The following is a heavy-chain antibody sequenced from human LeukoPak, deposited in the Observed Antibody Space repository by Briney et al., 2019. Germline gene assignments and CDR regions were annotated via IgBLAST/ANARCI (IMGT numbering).Heavy chain of an antibody. V-gene: IGHV4-59*01. Sequence: SETLSLTCTVSGGSISSYHWSWIRQPPGKGLEWIGYIYYSGSTNYNPSLKSRVTISVDTSKNQFSLKLSSVTAADTAVYYCARGVVPAALYYFDYWGQGTLVTVSS. J-gene: IGHJ4*02. CDR2: IYYSGST. CDR3: ARGVVPAALYYFDY. CDR1: GGSISSYH. D-gene: IGHD2-2*01.